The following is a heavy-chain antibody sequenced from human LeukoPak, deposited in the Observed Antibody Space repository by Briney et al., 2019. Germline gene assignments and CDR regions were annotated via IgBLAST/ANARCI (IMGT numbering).Heavy chain of an antibody. J-gene: IGHJ1*01. CDR3: ARVPRSDCGDDCYSESAEYFQH. V-gene: IGHV3-21*01. Sequence: GGSQTLLWAPSGLTFTSYSVKWARHARGRGREWVLSISSSSNYIYYAGSVEGRFPISRQNAKHALYLQMNGLRAEHTAVYYCARVPRSDCGDDCYSESAEYFQHWGQGTLVTVSS. CDR1: GLTFTSYS. D-gene: IGHD2-21*02. CDR2: ISSSSNYI.